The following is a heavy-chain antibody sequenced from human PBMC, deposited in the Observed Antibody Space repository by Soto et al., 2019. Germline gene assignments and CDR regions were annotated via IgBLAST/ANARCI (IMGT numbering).Heavy chain of an antibody. J-gene: IGHJ5*02. CDR3: ATYYSVSGEFDP. CDR2: FDPEDGKT. D-gene: IGHD3-10*01. Sequence: ASVKVSCKASGYTFTSYGISWVRQAPGKGLEWMGGFDPEDGKTLYAQKFQGRVTVTEDTSTDTAYMELSSLRSEDTAVYYCATYYSVSGEFDPWGQGTLVTVSS. V-gene: IGHV1-24*01. CDR1: GYTFTSYG.